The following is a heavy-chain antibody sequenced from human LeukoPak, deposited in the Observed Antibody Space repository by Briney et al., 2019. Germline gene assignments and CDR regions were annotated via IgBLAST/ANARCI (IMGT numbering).Heavy chain of an antibody. Sequence: GGSLRLSCAAPGFTFSSYAMSWVRQAPGKGLEWVSAISGSGGSTYYADSVKSRFTISRDNSKNTLYLQMNSLRAEDTAVYYCAKAFYDSSGYCLDYWGQGTLVTVSS. CDR1: GFTFSSYA. CDR3: AKAFYDSSGYCLDY. CDR2: ISGSGGST. J-gene: IGHJ4*02. V-gene: IGHV3-23*01. D-gene: IGHD3-22*01.